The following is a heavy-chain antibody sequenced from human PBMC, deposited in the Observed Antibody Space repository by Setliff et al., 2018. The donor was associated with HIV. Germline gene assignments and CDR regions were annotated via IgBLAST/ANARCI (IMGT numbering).Heavy chain of an antibody. V-gene: IGHV1-8*02. Sequence: ASVKVSCKASGYTFTNYDVNWLRQATGQGLEWMGWMTPNSGNTGSAQKFRGRVSMTRNISISTAYMELRSLTSEDTAVYFCARGLGALEWEKRDGDAFDIWGQGTMVTVSS. CDR1: GYTFTNYD. D-gene: IGHD3-3*01. CDR3: ARGLGALEWEKRDGDAFDI. J-gene: IGHJ3*02. CDR2: MTPNSGNT.